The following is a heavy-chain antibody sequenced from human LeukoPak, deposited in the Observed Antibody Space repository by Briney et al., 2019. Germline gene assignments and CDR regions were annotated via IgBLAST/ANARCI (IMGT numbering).Heavy chain of an antibody. Sequence: PGGSLRLSCAASEFTFSLYAMNWVRQAPGKGLEWISYINDVSADIHYADSVKGRFTISRDNSKNTFYLQMNSLRAEDTAVYFCAKGSGSGWYGWFAPWGQGTLVTVSS. CDR2: INDVSADI. J-gene: IGHJ5*02. CDR3: AKGSGSGWYGWFAP. V-gene: IGHV3-48*01. CDR1: EFTFSLYA. D-gene: IGHD6-19*01.